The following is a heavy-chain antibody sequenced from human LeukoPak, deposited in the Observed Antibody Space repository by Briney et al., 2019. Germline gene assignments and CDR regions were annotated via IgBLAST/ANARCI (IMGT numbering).Heavy chain of an antibody. D-gene: IGHD6-19*01. CDR2: IYSGGST. V-gene: IGHV3-66*02. J-gene: IGHJ3*02. CDR3: ARVAAVAAPYAFDI. Sequence: GGSLRLSCAASGFTVSSNYMSWVRQAPGKGLEWVSVIYSGGSTYYADSVKGRFTISRVNSKNTLYLQMNSLRAEDTAVYYCARVAAVAAPYAFDIWGQGTMVTVSS. CDR1: GFTVSSNY.